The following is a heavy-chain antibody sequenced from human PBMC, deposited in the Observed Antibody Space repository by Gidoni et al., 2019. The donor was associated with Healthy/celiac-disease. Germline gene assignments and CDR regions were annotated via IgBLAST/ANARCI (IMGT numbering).Heavy chain of an antibody. CDR1: GFTVSSNY. D-gene: IGHD2-15*01. Sequence: EVQLVETGGGLIQPGGSLRLSCAAAGFTVSSNYMSWVRQAPGKGLGWVSVIYSGGSTYSADSVKGRFTISRDNSKNTLYLQINSLRAEDTAVYYCARGRRVEPALDYWGQGTLVTVSS. CDR2: IYSGGST. J-gene: IGHJ4*02. CDR3: ARGRRVEPALDY. V-gene: IGHV3-53*02.